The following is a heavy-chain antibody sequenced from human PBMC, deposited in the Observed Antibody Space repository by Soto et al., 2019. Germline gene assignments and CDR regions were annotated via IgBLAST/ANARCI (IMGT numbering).Heavy chain of an antibody. V-gene: IGHV4-4*02. Sequence: QVQLQEWGPGLVKPSGTLSLTCGVSGGSISSSNWWNWVRQPPGKGLEWIGEIYHSGSTNYNTSLKRRVTISVDKSKNQFSLKLSSVTAADTAVYYCARAGRGDIFYYYYGMDVWGQGTTVTVSS. CDR1: GGSISSSNW. J-gene: IGHJ6*02. D-gene: IGHD3-10*01. CDR2: IYHSGST. CDR3: ARAGRGDIFYYYYGMDV.